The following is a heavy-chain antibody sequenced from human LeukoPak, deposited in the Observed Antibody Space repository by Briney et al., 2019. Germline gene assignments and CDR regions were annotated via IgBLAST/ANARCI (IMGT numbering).Heavy chain of an antibody. CDR1: GFTFSDYA. V-gene: IGHV3-49*03. Sequence: GGSLRLSCTASGFTFSDYAMSWFRQAPGKGLEWVGFIRGKAYGGTAEYAASVKGRFTISRDDSKSIAYLQMNSLKTEETAVYYCSRDAEMGDPPDHWGQGTLVTVSS. J-gene: IGHJ4*02. D-gene: IGHD2-21*02. CDR3: SRDAEMGDPPDH. CDR2: IRGKAYGGTA.